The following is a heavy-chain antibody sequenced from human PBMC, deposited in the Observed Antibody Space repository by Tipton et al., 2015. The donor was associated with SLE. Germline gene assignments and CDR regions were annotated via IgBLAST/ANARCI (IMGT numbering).Heavy chain of an antibody. CDR1: NGSVSSDAYY. CDR2: ISYSGST. D-gene: IGHD6-19*01. J-gene: IGHJ5*02. V-gene: IGHV4-31*03. CDR3: ARHTTTEWFRLVMGASWFDP. Sequence: TLSLTCTVSNGSVSSDAYYWSWIRQHPGKGLEWIGYISYSGSTYYNPSLKSRLTISLDTSNNLFSLKLTSVTAADTAVYYCARHTTTEWFRLVMGASWFDPWGQGTLVTVSS.